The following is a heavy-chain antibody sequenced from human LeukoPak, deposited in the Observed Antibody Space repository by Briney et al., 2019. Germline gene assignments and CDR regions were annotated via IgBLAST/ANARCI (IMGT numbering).Heavy chain of an antibody. CDR1: GFTFSSYW. V-gene: IGHV3-7*01. CDR2: IKQDGSEK. Sequence: PGGSLRLSCAASGFTFSSYWMSWVRQAPGKGLEWVANIKQDGSEKYYVDSVKGRFTISRDNAKNSLYLQMNSLRAEDTAVYYCARDNSYYDILTGYYPPNYFDYWGQGTLVTVSS. J-gene: IGHJ4*02. D-gene: IGHD3-9*01. CDR3: ARDNSYYDILTGYYPPNYFDY.